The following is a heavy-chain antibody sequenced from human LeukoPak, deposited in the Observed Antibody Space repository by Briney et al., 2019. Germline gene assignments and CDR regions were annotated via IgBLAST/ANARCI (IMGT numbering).Heavy chain of an antibody. D-gene: IGHD6-6*01. Sequence: SETLSLTCAVYGGSFSGYYWSWIRQPPGKGLEWIGYIYYTGSTNYNPSLKSRVTMFVDMSKNQFSLRLSSVTASDTAVYYCARHRAYSSSSPFDYWGQGTLVTVSS. CDR3: ARHRAYSSSSPFDY. J-gene: IGHJ4*02. CDR2: IYYTGST. V-gene: IGHV4-59*08. CDR1: GGSFSGYY.